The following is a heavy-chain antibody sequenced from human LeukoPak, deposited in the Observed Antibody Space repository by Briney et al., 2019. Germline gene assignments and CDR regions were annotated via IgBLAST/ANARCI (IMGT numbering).Heavy chain of an antibody. V-gene: IGHV3-9*03. CDR2: LSWNSGSI. Sequence: GGSLRLSCAASGFTFDDYAMHWVRQAPGKGLEWVSGLSWNSGSIGYADSVKGRFTISRDNAKNSLYPQMNSLRAEDMALYYCAKALGQVVPAAYDAFDIWGQGTMVTVSS. CDR3: AKALGQVVPAAYDAFDI. J-gene: IGHJ3*02. CDR1: GFTFDDYA. D-gene: IGHD2-2*01.